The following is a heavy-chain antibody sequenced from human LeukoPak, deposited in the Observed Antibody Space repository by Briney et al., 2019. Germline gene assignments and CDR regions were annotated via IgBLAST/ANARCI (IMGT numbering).Heavy chain of an antibody. V-gene: IGHV3-74*01. Sequence: PGGSLRLSCAASGFTFRTYWMHWVRQAPRKGLLWVSRINTDGSGTIYADSVKGRSTIARDNANNTLYLQMNSLRAEDRALYYCARAKPGGNWFDPWGQGTLVTVSS. CDR1: GFTFRTYW. CDR2: INTDGSGT. J-gene: IGHJ5*02. D-gene: IGHD3-16*01. CDR3: ARAKPGGNWFDP.